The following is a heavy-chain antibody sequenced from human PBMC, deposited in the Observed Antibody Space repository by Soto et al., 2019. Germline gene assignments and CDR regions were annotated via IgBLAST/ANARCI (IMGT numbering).Heavy chain of an antibody. CDR3: AREGLGIYYYTGMDV. D-gene: IGHD6-19*01. CDR1: GYTFTKFG. CDR2: VSGYNGET. V-gene: IGHV1-18*01. Sequence: QVQLVQSGAEVKKPGASVKVSCKASGYTFTKFGISWVRQAPGQGLEWMGWVSGYNGETSYAQSLQGRVTMTTDTSTTKAYMELTSLSSDDTAVFYCAREGLGIYYYTGMDVWGQGTTVTVSS. J-gene: IGHJ6*02.